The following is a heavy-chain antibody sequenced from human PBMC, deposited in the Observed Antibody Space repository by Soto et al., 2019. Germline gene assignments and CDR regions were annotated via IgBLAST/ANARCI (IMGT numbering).Heavy chain of an antibody. CDR2: IFDSGIT. CDR1: GGSIRSSVYY. Sequence: PSETLSLTCTVSGGSIRSSVYYWSWIRQPPGKGLEWIGYIFDSGITHYNPSLKSRVAMSVDTSKNQFSLNLTSVTAADTAVYFCASQFCSGGACFNWFDPWGHGTLVTVSS. D-gene: IGHD2-21*02. CDR3: ASQFCSGGACFNWFDP. J-gene: IGHJ5*02. V-gene: IGHV4-30-4*01.